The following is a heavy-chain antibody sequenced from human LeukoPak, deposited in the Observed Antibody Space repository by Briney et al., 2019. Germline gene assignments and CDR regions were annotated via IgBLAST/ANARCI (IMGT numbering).Heavy chain of an antibody. D-gene: IGHD6-13*01. CDR1: GFSLSTSEVG. Sequence: ESGPTLVNPTQTLTLTCTFSGFSLSTSEVGVGWIRQSPGKALEWLALIYWNDDKRYSPSLKSRLTISKDTSTNHVVLSMTNIDPVDTATYYCAHITGAGNSGYFHHWGQGTLVTVSS. CDR3: AHITGAGNSGYFHH. V-gene: IGHV2-5*01. J-gene: IGHJ1*01. CDR2: IYWNDDK.